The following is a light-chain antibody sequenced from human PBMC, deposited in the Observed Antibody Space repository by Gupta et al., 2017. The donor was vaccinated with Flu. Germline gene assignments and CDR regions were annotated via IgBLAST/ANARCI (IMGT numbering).Light chain of an antibody. Sequence: EIVLTQSPGTLSLSPGERATLSCRASQSVASYLAWYQQKTGQAPRLLIYGASSRATGIPDRFSGSGSGTDFSLTISRLEPEDFAVYYCQHDGTSHTFGQGTKLEIK. CDR1: QSVASY. CDR2: GAS. V-gene: IGKV3-20*01. CDR3: QHDGTSHT. J-gene: IGKJ2*01.